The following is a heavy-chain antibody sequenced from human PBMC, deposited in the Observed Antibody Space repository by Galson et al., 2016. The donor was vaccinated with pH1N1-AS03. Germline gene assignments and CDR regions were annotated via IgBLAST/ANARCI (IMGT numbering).Heavy chain of an antibody. D-gene: IGHD4-17*01. CDR2: IKNRENGRTT. J-gene: IGHJ3*02. CDR3: TTDDYGDYRGTGAGTNDAFDM. Sequence: SLRLSCAASGFTFSNAWMSWVRQAPGKGLEWVGLIKNRENGRTTDYAAPVKGRFTISRDDSKNTLYLQMNSLKTEDTAVYYCTTDDYGDYRGTGAGTNDAFDMWGQGTIVTVSP. CDR1: GFTFSNAW. V-gene: IGHV3-15*01.